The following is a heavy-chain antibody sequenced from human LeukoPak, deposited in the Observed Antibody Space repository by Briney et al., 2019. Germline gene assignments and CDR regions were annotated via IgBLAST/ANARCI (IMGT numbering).Heavy chain of an antibody. CDR3: ARDPSGSAYYFNY. D-gene: IGHD3-10*01. Sequence: GGSLRLSCAASGFTFSSYAMHWVRQAPGKGLEWVAVISYDGSNKYYADSVKGRFTISRDNSKNTLYLQMNSLRAEDTAVYYCARDPSGSAYYFNYWGQGTLVTVSS. V-gene: IGHV3-30-3*01. CDR2: ISYDGSNK. J-gene: IGHJ4*02. CDR1: GFTFSSYA.